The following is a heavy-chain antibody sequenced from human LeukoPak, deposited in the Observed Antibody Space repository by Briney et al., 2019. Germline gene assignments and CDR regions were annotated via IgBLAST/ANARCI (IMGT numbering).Heavy chain of an antibody. CDR1: GGSISSGSYY. V-gene: IGHV4-61*02. D-gene: IGHD2-15*01. CDR2: IYTSGST. Sequence: SQTLSLTCTVSGGSISSGSYYWSWIRQPAGKGLEWIGRIYTSGSTNYNPSLKSRVTISVDTSKNQFSLKLSSVTAADTAVYYCAGADCSGGSCLKIDYWGQGTLVTVSS. CDR3: AGADCSGGSCLKIDY. J-gene: IGHJ4*02.